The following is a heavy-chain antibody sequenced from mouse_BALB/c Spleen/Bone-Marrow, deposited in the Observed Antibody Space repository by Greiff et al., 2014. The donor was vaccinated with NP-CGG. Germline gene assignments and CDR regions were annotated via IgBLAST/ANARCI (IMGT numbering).Heavy chain of an antibody. CDR2: INPYNDGI. Sequence: VQLQQPGTELVKPGASVKMSCKASGFTFTRYVIHWGRQKPGQGLEWIGYINPYNDGIKYNEKFKGKATLTSDKSSSTAYMELSSLTSEDSAVYYCASGTPATSYYALDYWGQGTSVTVSS. J-gene: IGHJ4*01. CDR3: ASGTPATSYYALDY. D-gene: IGHD1-2*01. V-gene: IGHV1-14*01. CDR1: GFTFTRYV.